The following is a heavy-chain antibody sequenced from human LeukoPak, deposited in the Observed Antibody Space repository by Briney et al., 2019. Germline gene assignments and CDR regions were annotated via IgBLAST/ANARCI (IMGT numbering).Heavy chain of an antibody. D-gene: IGHD3-22*01. J-gene: IGHJ4*02. Sequence: GGSLRLSCAASGFTFRNFGIHWVRQAPGRGLEWVALIWYDGSHKDYVDSVKGRFTISRDNSKNTVDLQMNSLRAEDTAVYYCAKEGTLYYSDRIPYWGQGTLVTVSS. V-gene: IGHV3-33*06. CDR1: GFTFRNFG. CDR3: AKEGTLYYSDRIPY. CDR2: IWYDGSHK.